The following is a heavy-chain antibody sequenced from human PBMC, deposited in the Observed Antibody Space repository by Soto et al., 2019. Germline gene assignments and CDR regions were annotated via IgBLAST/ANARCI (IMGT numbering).Heavy chain of an antibody. J-gene: IGHJ6*02. V-gene: IGHV4-34*01. CDR1: GGSFSGYY. CDR3: ARGSDYYDSSGYHYYYYGMDV. Sequence: SETLSLTCAVYGGSFSGYYWSWIRQPPGKGLEWIGEINHSGSTNYNPSLKSRVTISVDTSKNQFSLKLSSVTAADTAVYYCARGSDYYDSSGYHYYYYGMDVWGQGTTVTVS. CDR2: INHSGST. D-gene: IGHD3-22*01.